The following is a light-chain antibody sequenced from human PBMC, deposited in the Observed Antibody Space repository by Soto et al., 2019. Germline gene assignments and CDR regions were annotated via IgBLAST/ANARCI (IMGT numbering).Light chain of an antibody. CDR3: QQYGSSGT. V-gene: IGKV3-20*01. CDR1: QSVSNNY. J-gene: IGKJ1*01. CDR2: GAS. Sequence: EILLTQSPGTLSLYPGEIATLSCRASQSVSNNYLAWFQQKPGQAPRLLIYGASNRATGIPDRFSGSGSGTDFTLTISRLEPEDFVVYYCQQYGSSGTFGQGTKVDIK.